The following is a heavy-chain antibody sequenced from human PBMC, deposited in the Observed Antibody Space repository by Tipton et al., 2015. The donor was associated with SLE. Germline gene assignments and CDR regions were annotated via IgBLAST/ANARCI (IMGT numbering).Heavy chain of an antibody. D-gene: IGHD5-24*01. V-gene: IGHV1-8*01. CDR1: GYTFTSFD. Sequence: QVQLVQSGPEVKKPGASVKVSCKASGYTFTSFDINWVRQATGQGLEWMGWMNPNSGNTAYAQKFQGRVTMTGDTSIGTAYMELSSLRSEDTAVYYCARAPPQLGFDYWGQGTTVTVSS. CDR3: ARAPPQLGFDY. J-gene: IGHJ4*03. CDR2: MNPNSGNT.